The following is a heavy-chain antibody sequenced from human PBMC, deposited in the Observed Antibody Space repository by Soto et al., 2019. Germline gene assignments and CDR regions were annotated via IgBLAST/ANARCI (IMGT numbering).Heavy chain of an antibody. CDR3: AKDIDFDTTVPPH. CDR2: ISHDGSNK. D-gene: IGHD3-10*01. Sequence: SLRLSCAAAGFTFSSYDIRWVRQIPGRGLEWVALISHDGSNKYYVDSVKGRFIISRDNSKNTVYLQMNSLRTEDTALYYCAKDIDFDTTVPPHWGQGTLVTVSS. J-gene: IGHJ4*02. V-gene: IGHV3-30*18. CDR1: GFTFSSYD.